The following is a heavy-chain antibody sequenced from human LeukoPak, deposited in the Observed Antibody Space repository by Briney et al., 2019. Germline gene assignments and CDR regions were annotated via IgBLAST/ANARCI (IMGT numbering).Heavy chain of an antibody. J-gene: IGHJ4*02. Sequence: GGSLRLSCAASGFTFSDHYMDWVRQAPGKGLEWVGRTRNKANSYTTDYAASVKGRFTISRDDSKKSLYLQMNSLKTEDTAVYYCVRAGVYYDSSGYVGVFDYWGQGTLVTVSS. CDR1: GFTFSDHY. V-gene: IGHV3-72*01. CDR3: VRAGVYYDSSGYVGVFDY. D-gene: IGHD3-22*01. CDR2: TRNKANSYTT.